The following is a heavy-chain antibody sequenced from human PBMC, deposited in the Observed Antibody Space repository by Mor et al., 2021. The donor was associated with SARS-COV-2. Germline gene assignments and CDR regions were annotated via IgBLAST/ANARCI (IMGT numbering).Heavy chain of an antibody. D-gene: IGHD2-2*01. Sequence: GNGGSTYYADAAKGRFTIYRDNSEHTVYLQMNSLRDEDTAVYYCAKESTSTSRGSFDYWGQGTLVTVS. V-gene: IGHV3-23*01. J-gene: IGHJ4*02. CDR2: GNGGST. CDR3: AKESTSTSRGSFDY.